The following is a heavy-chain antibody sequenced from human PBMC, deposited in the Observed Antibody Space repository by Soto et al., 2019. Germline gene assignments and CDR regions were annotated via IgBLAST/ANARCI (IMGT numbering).Heavy chain of an antibody. V-gene: IGHV3-23*01. CDR3: PKHSCSGGSCYHRGLSDY. Sequence: GGSLRLSCAASGFTFSSYAMSWVRQAPGKGLEWVSAISGSGGSTYYADSVKGRFTISRDNSKNTLYLQMNSLRAEDRAVYYCPKHSCSGGSCYHRGLSDYWGQGTLVTVSS. D-gene: IGHD2-15*01. J-gene: IGHJ4*02. CDR1: GFTFSSYA. CDR2: ISGSGGST.